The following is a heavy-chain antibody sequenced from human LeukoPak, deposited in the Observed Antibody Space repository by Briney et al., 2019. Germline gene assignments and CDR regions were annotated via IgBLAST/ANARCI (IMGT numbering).Heavy chain of an antibody. CDR2: IYSDGSIR. CDR3: VRENCAGDCYTHC. V-gene: IGHV3-74*01. J-gene: IGHJ4*02. D-gene: IGHD2-21*02. CDR1: GFTFSFYR. Sequence: GGSLRLSCAASGFTFSFYRIHRVRQTPGKGLEWVSRIYSDGSIRNYAESVKGRFTISRDNAKKTLYMQMDSLRAEDTAVYLFVRENCAGDCYTHCWGQRTLVTLSS.